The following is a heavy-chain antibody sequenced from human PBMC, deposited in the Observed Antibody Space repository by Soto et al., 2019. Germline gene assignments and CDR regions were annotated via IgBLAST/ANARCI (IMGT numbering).Heavy chain of an antibody. CDR1: GYTFTSYG. V-gene: IGHV1-18*01. J-gene: IGHJ4*02. CDR3: ARAYYYDSSGYYYVFDY. Sequence: ASVKVSCKASGYTFTSYGISWVRQAPGQGLEWMGWISAYNGNTNYAQKLQGRVTMTTDTSTSTAYMELRSLRSDDTAVYYCARAYYYDSSGYYYVFDYWGQGTLVTVSS. D-gene: IGHD3-22*01. CDR2: ISAYNGNT.